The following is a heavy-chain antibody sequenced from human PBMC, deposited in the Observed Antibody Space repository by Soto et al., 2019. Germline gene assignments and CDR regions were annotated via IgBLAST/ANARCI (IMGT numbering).Heavy chain of an antibody. CDR3: AKDLGVEGATVRAFDM. Sequence: PGGSLRLSCAASGFTFSDYYMSWIRQAPGKGLEWVSYISGSGGTTFYADSVKGRFTISRDNSKNTLYLQMNSLRAEDTAVYYCAKDLGVEGATVRAFDMWGQGTMVTVSS. CDR1: GFTFSDYY. J-gene: IGHJ3*02. V-gene: IGHV3-11*01. D-gene: IGHD1-26*01. CDR2: ISGSGGTT.